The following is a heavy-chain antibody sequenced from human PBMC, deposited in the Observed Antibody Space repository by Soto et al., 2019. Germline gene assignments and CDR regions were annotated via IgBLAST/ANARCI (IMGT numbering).Heavy chain of an antibody. D-gene: IGHD3-10*02. CDR3: ANDQLYIRGVIHNWFDP. J-gene: IGHJ5*02. Sequence: EVQLLESGGGLIQPGGSLRLSCAASGLTFSSYAMSWVRQAPGKGLEWVSAISGSGGSTYYADSVKGRFTISRDNSKNTRYLQMNSLRAEATAVYYCANDQLYIRGVIHNWFDPWGQGTRVTVSS. CDR1: GLTFSSYA. CDR2: ISGSGGST. V-gene: IGHV3-23*01.